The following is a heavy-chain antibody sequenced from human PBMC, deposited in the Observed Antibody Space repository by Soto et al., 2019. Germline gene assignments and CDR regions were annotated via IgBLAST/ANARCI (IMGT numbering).Heavy chain of an antibody. J-gene: IGHJ6*02. V-gene: IGHV5-51*01. CDR3: ARYRAVAGGDYYYYYGMDV. CDR2: IYPGDSDT. Sequence: PGESLKISCKGSGYSFTSYWIGWVRQMPGKGLEWMGIIYPGDSDTSYSSSFQGQVTISADKSISTAYLQWSILMASDTTMYYCARYRAVAGGDYYYYYGMDVWGQGTTVTVSS. CDR1: GYSFTSYW. D-gene: IGHD6-19*01.